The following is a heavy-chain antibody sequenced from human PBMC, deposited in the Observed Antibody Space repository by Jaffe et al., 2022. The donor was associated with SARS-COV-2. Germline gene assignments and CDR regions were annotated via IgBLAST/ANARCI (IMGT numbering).Heavy chain of an antibody. J-gene: IGHJ6*02. Sequence: QVQLVQSGAEVKKPGASVKVSCKASGYTFTSYDINWVRQATGQGLEWMGWMNPNSGNTGYAQKFQGRVTMTRNTSISTAYMELSSLRSEDTAVYYCARGPLVLQLKDYGMDVWGQGTTVTVSS. CDR2: MNPNSGNT. CDR1: GYTFTSYD. V-gene: IGHV1-8*01. CDR3: ARGPLVLQLKDYGMDV. D-gene: IGHD5-18*01.